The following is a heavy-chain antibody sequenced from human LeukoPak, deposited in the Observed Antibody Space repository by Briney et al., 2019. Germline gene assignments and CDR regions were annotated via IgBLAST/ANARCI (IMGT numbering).Heavy chain of an antibody. Sequence: GGSLRLSCAASGFTFSSYSMNWVRQAPGKGLEWVSYISSSISTIYYADSVKGRLTISRDNAKNSLYLQMNSLRAEDTAVYYCARDLGFWEYYDSSGYFDYWGQGTLVTVSS. V-gene: IGHV3-48*01. CDR1: GFTFSSYS. D-gene: IGHD3-22*01. CDR2: ISSSISTI. CDR3: ARDLGFWEYYDSSGYFDY. J-gene: IGHJ4*02.